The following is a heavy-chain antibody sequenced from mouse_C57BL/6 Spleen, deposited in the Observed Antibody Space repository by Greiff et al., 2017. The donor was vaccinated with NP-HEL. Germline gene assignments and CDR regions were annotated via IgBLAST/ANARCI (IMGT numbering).Heavy chain of an antibody. CDR2: IDPETGGT. D-gene: IGHD2-3*01. Sequence: QVQLQQSGAELVRPGASVTLSCKASGYTFTDYEMHWVKQTPVHGLEWIGAIDPETGGTAYNQKFKGKAILTADKSSSTAYMELRSLTSEDSAVYYCTRRDGWFYAMDYWGQGTSVTVSS. J-gene: IGHJ4*01. CDR3: TRRDGWFYAMDY. V-gene: IGHV1-15*01. CDR1: GYTFTDYE.